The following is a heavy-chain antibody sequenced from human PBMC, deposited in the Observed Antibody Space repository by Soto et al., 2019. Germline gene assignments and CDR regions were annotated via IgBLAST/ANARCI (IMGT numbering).Heavy chain of an antibody. Sequence: GGSLRLSCAASGFTFSSYSMNWVRQAPGKGLEWVSSISSSSSYIYYADSVKGRFTISRDNAKNSLYLQMNSLTAEDTAVYYCANGRATYGLLTHDYWGQGTLVTVSS. D-gene: IGHD3-10*01. CDR1: GFTFSSYS. CDR2: ISSSSSYI. V-gene: IGHV3-21*04. CDR3: ANGRATYGLLTHDY. J-gene: IGHJ4*02.